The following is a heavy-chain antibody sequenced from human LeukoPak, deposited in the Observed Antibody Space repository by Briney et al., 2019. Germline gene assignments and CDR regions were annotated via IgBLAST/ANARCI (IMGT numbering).Heavy chain of an antibody. D-gene: IGHD6-13*01. CDR3: ARDPGIAAAGDY. CDR2: ISSSSSYI. Sequence: PGGSLRLSCAASGFTFSSYAMSWVRQAPGKGLEWVSSISSSSSYIYYADSVKGRFTISRDNAKNSLYLQMNSLRAEDTAVYYCARDPGIAAAGDYWGQGTLVTVSS. V-gene: IGHV3-21*01. CDR1: GFTFSSYA. J-gene: IGHJ4*02.